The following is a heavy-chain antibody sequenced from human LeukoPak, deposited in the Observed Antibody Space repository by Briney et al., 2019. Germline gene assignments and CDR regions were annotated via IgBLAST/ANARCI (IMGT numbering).Heavy chain of an antibody. D-gene: IGHD1-26*01. CDR3: ARRRDLYSGSYYPFDY. J-gene: IGHJ4*02. Sequence: ASVKVSCKASGYTFTGFDINWVRQATGQGLEWMGWMNTNSDNTGYAQKFEGRVTMTRNTSISTAYLQWSSLKASDTAMYYCARRRDLYSGSYYPFDYWGQGTLVTVSS. CDR2: MNTNSDNT. CDR1: GYTFTGFD. V-gene: IGHV1-8*01.